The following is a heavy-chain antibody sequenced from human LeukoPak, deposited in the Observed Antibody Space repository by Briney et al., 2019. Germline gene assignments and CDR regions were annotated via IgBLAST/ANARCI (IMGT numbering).Heavy chain of an antibody. CDR1: GGSFSGYY. Sequence: SETLSLTCAVYGGSFSGYYWSWIRQPPGKGLEWIGEINHSGSTNYNPSLKSRVTISVDTSKNQFSLKLSSVTAADTAVYYCVRGSTTQRFDYWGQGTLVTVSS. CDR2: INHSGST. J-gene: IGHJ4*02. V-gene: IGHV4-34*01. D-gene: IGHD1-14*01. CDR3: VRGSTTQRFDY.